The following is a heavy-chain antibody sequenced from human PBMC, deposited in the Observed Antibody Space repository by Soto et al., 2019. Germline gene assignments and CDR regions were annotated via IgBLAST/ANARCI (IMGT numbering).Heavy chain of an antibody. CDR2: INAGNGNT. J-gene: IGHJ6*02. D-gene: IGHD3-10*01. CDR1: GYTFTSYA. V-gene: IGHV1-3*01. Sequence: VASVKVSCKASGYTFTSYAIHWVRQAPGQRLEWMGWINAGNGNTKYSQKFQGRVTITRDTSASTAYMELSSLRYEDTAVYYCAIAPGSGGMDVWGQGTTVTVSS. CDR3: AIAPGSGGMDV.